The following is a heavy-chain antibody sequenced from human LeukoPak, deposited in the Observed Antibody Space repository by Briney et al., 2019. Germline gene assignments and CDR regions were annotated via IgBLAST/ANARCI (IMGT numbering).Heavy chain of an antibody. CDR2: IYSSGST. V-gene: IGHV4-59*08. Sequence: SSETLSLTCSVSGGSISNYFWTWIRQPPGKGLEWIGYIYSSGSTYYNPSLKSRVTISVDTSKYRFSLKLSTVTAADTAVYYCARRPTGDPKFDYWGQGTLVTVSS. J-gene: IGHJ4*02. D-gene: IGHD7-27*01. CDR1: GGSISNYF. CDR3: ARRPTGDPKFDY.